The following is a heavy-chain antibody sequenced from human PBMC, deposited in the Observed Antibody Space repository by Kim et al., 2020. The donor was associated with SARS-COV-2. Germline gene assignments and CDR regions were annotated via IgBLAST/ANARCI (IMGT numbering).Heavy chain of an antibody. CDR1: GGSISSSSYY. D-gene: IGHD3-3*01. V-gene: IGHV4-39*07. CDR3: VADSYDFWSGYPNWYFDL. J-gene: IGHJ2*01. Sequence: SETLSLTCTVSGGSISSSSYYWGWIRQPPGKGLEWIGSIYYSGSTYYNPSLKSRVTISVDTSKNQFSLKLSSVTAADTAVYYCVADSYDFWSGYPNWYFDLWGRGTLVTVSS. CDR2: IYYSGST.